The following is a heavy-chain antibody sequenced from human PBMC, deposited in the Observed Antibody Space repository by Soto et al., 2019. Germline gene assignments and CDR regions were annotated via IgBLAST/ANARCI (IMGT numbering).Heavy chain of an antibody. CDR3: ARGGVGDYYDSSGYSSLLY. CDR2: ISAYNGNT. CDR1: GYTFTSYG. V-gene: IGHV1-18*04. Sequence: EASVKVSCKASGYTFTSYGISWVRQAPGQGLEWMGWISAYNGNTNYAQKLQGRVTMTTDTSTSTAYMELRSLRSDDTAVYYCARGGVGDYYDSSGYSSLLYWGQGTLVTVSS. J-gene: IGHJ4*02. D-gene: IGHD3-22*01.